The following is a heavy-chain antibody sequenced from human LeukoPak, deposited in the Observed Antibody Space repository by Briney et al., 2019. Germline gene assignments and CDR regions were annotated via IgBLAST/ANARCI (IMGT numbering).Heavy chain of an antibody. CDR1: GYSISSGYY. J-gene: IGHJ4*02. Sequence: SATLSLTCTVSGYSISSGYYWGWIRQPPGKRLEWVGSIHSSGNTYYNPTLKSRVTISVDTSKNQFSLKLSSVTAADTAVYYCARGLRGPLTTGLGYWGQGTLVTVSS. CDR2: IHSSGNT. V-gene: IGHV4-38-2*02. D-gene: IGHD3-10*01. CDR3: ARGLRGPLTTGLGY.